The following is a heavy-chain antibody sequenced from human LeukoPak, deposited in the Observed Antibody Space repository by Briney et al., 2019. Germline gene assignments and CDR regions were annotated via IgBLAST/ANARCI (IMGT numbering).Heavy chain of an antibody. CDR3: ARDRVYSSSWYHHYYYMDV. CDR2: ISWNSGSI. Sequence: QSGGSLRLSCAASGFTLEDYAMHWVRQVPGKGLEWVSGISWNSGSIDYADSVKGRFTISRDNAKNSLYLQMNSLRAEDTAVYYCARDRVYSSSWYHHYYYMDVWGKGTTVTVSS. V-gene: IGHV3-9*01. D-gene: IGHD6-13*01. CDR1: GFTLEDYA. J-gene: IGHJ6*03.